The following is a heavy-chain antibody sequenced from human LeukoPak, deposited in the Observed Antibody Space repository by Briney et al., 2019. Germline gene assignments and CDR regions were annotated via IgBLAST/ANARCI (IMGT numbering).Heavy chain of an antibody. Sequence: GGSLRLSCAASGFTFDEYAMSWVRQAPGKGLEWVSAISGSGGSTYYADSVKGRFTISRDNSKNTLYLQMNSLRAEDTAVYYCAKGFGGYCSSTSCPSDLWGQGTLVTVSS. V-gene: IGHV3-23*01. D-gene: IGHD2-2*01. CDR3: AKGFGGYCSSTSCPSDL. J-gene: IGHJ5*02. CDR1: GFTFDEYA. CDR2: ISGSGGST.